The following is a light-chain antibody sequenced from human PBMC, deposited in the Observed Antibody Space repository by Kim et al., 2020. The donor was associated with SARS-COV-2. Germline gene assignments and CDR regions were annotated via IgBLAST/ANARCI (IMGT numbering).Light chain of an antibody. V-gene: IGLV4-69*01. CDR2: LNSDGSH. CDR1: GGHGRYA. Sequence: ASAKPTCTRGGGHGRYAMAWHQQQPEKGPRYLMKLNSDGSHSKGDGFPDRFSGSSSGAERYLTISSLQSEDEADYYCQTWGTGIVVFGGGTQLTVL. CDR3: QTWGTGIVV. J-gene: IGLJ2*01.